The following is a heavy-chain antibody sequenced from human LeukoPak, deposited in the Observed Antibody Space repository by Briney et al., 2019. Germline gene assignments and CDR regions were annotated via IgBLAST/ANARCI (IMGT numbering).Heavy chain of an antibody. V-gene: IGHV3-30*02. J-gene: IGHJ3*02. CDR2: VWYDGTNK. Sequence: GGSLRLSCAASGFSFSSYVMHWVRQAPGKGLEWVAVVWYDGTNKYYADSVKGRFTISRDNSKNTLDVQMNGLRAEDTAVYYCAKGGGSKLKDAFDIWGQGTVVAVSA. D-gene: IGHD5-12*01. CDR1: GFSFSSYV. CDR3: AKGGGSKLKDAFDI.